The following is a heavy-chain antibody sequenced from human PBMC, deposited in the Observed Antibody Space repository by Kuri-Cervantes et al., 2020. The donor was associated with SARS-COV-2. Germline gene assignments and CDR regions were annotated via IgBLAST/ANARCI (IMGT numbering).Heavy chain of an antibody. CDR3: ATSSGWYREYFQH. CDR1: GGSISSGGYS. V-gene: IGHV4-30-2*01. CDR2: FYHSGST. Sequence: SNTLCLTGAVSGGSISSGGYSGSWIRQPPGKGLEWIGYFYHSGSTYYNPSLNTRVTISVDRSKNHCSLRLSSVTAADTAVNYCATSSGWYREYFQHWGQGTLVTVSS. J-gene: IGHJ1*01. D-gene: IGHD6-19*01.